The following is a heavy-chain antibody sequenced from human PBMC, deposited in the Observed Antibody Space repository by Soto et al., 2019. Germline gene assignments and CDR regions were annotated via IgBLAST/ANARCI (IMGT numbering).Heavy chain of an antibody. CDR3: TRGLVLRYFDWSPPFDY. CDR1: GFTFGDYA. J-gene: IGHJ4*02. D-gene: IGHD3-9*01. V-gene: IGHV3-49*03. Sequence: PGGSLRPSCTASGFTFGDYAMSWFRQAPGKGLEWVGFIRSKAYGGTTEYAASVKGRFTISRDDSKSIAYLQMNSLKTEDTAVYYCTRGLVLRYFDWSPPFDYWGQGTLVTVSS. CDR2: IRSKAYGGTT.